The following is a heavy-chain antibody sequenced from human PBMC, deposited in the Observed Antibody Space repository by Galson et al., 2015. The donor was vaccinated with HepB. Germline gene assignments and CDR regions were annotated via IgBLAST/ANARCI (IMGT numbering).Heavy chain of an antibody. V-gene: IGHV3-21*01. CDR3: ARDTAMDVLRFLEWLQTGFDY. CDR2: ISSSSSYI. Sequence: SLRLSCAASGFTFSSYSMNWVRQAPGKGLEWVSSISSSSSYIYYADSVKGRFTISRDNAKNSLYLQMNSLRAEDTAVYYCARDTAMDVLRFLEWLQTGFDYWGQGTLVTVSS. D-gene: IGHD3-3*01. CDR1: GFTFSSYS. J-gene: IGHJ4*02.